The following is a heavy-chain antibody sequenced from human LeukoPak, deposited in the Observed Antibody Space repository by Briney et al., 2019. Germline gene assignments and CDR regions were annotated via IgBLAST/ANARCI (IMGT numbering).Heavy chain of an antibody. CDR1: GFPFTSHY. J-gene: IGHJ4*02. V-gene: IGHV1-46*01. D-gene: IGHD6-13*01. CDR2: INPRGDST. Sequence: GASVKVSCKASGFPFTSHYMHWVRQAPGQGLEWVGIINPRGDSTTYAQRFLGRVTMTKDTSTSTFYLELSSLRSDDTAVYYCAKEFSSSCLDSWGQGTLVTVSS. CDR3: AKEFSSSCLDS.